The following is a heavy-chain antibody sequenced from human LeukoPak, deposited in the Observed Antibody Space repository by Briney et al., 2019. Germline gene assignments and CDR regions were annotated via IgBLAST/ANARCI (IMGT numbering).Heavy chain of an antibody. CDR2: MNPNSGNT. CDR1: GYTFTSYD. Sequence: ASVKVSCKASGYTFTSYDINWVRQATGQGLEWMGWMNPNSGNTGYAQKFQGRVTITRNTSISTAYMELSSLRSEDTAVYYCARSNYYDSSGYYYDWYFDLWGRGTLVTVSS. CDR3: ARSNYYDSSGYYYDWYFDL. V-gene: IGHV1-8*03. J-gene: IGHJ2*01. D-gene: IGHD3-22*01.